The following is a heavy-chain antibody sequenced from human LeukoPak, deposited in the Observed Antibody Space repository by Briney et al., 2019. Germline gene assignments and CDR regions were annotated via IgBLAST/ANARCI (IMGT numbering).Heavy chain of an antibody. CDR1: GGSVNSGSGSYY. CDR3: ARVLYYFDY. D-gene: IGHD3-10*01. Sequence: SETLSLACTVSGGSVNSGSGSYYWSWIRQPPGKGLEWIGYIYYSGSTNYNPSLKSRVTISVDTSKNQFSLKVSSVTAADTAVYYCARVLYYFDYWGQGTLVTVSS. CDR2: IYYSGST. J-gene: IGHJ4*02. V-gene: IGHV4-61*01.